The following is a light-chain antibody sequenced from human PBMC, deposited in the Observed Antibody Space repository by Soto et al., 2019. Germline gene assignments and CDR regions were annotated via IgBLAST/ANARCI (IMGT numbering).Light chain of an antibody. J-gene: IGLJ3*02. CDR3: SSYAASNDFYVL. V-gene: IGLV2-8*01. Sequence: QSALIQPPSASGSPGQSVTISCTGTSSDVGGYNYVSWYQQYPGRAPKLRIYEVTKRPSGVPDRFSGSKSGNTASLTVSGLQAEDETDYYCSSYAASNDFYVLFGVGTKLTVL. CDR1: SSDVGGYNY. CDR2: EVT.